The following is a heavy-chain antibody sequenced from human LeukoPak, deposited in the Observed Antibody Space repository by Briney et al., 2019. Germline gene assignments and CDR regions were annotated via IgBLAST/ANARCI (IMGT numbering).Heavy chain of an antibody. V-gene: IGHV3-30*03. J-gene: IGHJ4*02. Sequence: GGSLRLSCAASGFTFSSYGMHWVRQAPGKGLEWVAVISYDGSNKYYADSVKGRFTISRDNSKNTLYLQMNSLRAEDTAVYYCARDDFSTYPGLNYFDYWGQGSLVTVSS. CDR2: ISYDGSNK. CDR3: ARDDFSTYPGLNYFDY. CDR1: GFTFSSYG. D-gene: IGHD4-11*01.